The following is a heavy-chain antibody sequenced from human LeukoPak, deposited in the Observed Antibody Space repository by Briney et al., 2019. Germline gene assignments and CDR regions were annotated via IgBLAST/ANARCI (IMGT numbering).Heavy chain of an antibody. CDR2: IIPIFGPA. V-gene: IGHV1-69*05. J-gene: IGHJ6*03. CDR1: GGTFSSYA. D-gene: IGHD2-15*01. Sequence: SVKVSCKASGGTFSSYAISWVRQAPGKGLEWMGRIIPIFGPANYAQKFQGRVTITTDESTSTAYMELSSLRSEDTAVYYCARDRGDCSGGSCYRYYYYMDVWGKGTTVTVSS. CDR3: ARDRGDCSGGSCYRYYYYMDV.